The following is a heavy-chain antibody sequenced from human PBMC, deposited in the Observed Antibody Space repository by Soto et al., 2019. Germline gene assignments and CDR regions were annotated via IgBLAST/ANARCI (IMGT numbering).Heavy chain of an antibody. Sequence: EVQLVESGGGLVQPGGSLRLSCAASGFSFSSYDMHWVRQGTGKGLEWVSGIGTLGDTYYPDSVRGRFTLSRENGKNSLYLQMNSLRAGDTAVYYCARGVLGPGDYYYGMDVWGQGTTVTVSS. V-gene: IGHV3-13*01. D-gene: IGHD2-8*02. CDR2: IGTLGDT. J-gene: IGHJ6*02. CDR1: GFSFSSYD. CDR3: ARGVLGPGDYYYGMDV.